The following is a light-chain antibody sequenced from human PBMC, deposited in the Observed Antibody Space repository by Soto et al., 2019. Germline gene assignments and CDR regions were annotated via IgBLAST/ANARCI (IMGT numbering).Light chain of an antibody. Sequence: EIVVTQSPATLSVSPGERVTLYCRASQSVSSNLAWYRQKPGQAPKLLIYRASTRATGITARFSGTGSGTEFTLTISGLQSEDSALYYCQHDQEWPLTFGGGTKVEI. V-gene: IGKV3-15*01. CDR2: RAS. CDR3: QHDQEWPLT. CDR1: QSVSSN. J-gene: IGKJ4*01.